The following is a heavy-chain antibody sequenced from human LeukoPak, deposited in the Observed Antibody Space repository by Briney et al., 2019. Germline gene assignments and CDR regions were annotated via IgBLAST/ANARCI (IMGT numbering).Heavy chain of an antibody. J-gene: IGHJ4*02. CDR2: IYSGSTT. CDR1: GGSTSSSSYY. Sequence: PSETLSLTCTVSGGSTSSSSYYWGWIRQPPGKGLEWIGSIYSGSTTYYNPSLKSRVTISVDTSKDQFSLKLSSVTAADTAVYYCARRDLGATFDYWGQGTLVTVSS. D-gene: IGHD1-26*01. V-gene: IGHV4-39*01. CDR3: ARRDLGATFDY.